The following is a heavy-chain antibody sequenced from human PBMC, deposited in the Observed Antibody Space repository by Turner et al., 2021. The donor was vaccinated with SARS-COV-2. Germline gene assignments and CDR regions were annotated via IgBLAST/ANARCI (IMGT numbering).Heavy chain of an antibody. D-gene: IGHD6-25*01. Sequence: QVQLVQSGAEMKKPGASVKVSCKVSGYTLTEIFIHWVRQAPGKGLEWMGGFDPEDRETIDAQKFQGRVTMTEDTSTDIAYMELSSLSSDDTAVYYCATDPLGWAGYDYWGQGTLVTVSS. CDR1: GYTLTEIF. J-gene: IGHJ4*02. CDR2: FDPEDRET. CDR3: ATDPLGWAGYDY. V-gene: IGHV1-24*01.